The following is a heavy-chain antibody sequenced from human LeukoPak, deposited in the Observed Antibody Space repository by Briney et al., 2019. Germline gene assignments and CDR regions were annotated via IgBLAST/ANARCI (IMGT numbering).Heavy chain of an antibody. V-gene: IGHV1-2*04. D-gene: IGHD3-9*01. CDR3: ARGDTLTGSSWFDP. CDR1: GYTSTGYY. Sequence: ASVKVSCKASGYTSTGYYMHWVRQAPGQGLEWMGWINPNSGGTNYAQKFQGWVTMTRDTSISTAYMELSRLRSDDTAVYYCARGDTLTGSSWFDPWGQGTLVTVSS. CDR2: INPNSGGT. J-gene: IGHJ5*02.